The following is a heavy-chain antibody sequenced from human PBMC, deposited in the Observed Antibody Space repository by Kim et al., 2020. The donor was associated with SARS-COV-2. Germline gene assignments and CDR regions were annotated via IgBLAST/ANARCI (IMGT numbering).Heavy chain of an antibody. CDR2: IIPIFGTA. V-gene: IGHV1-69*13. CDR3: ARLGANRGSSWYPLPLYYFDY. J-gene: IGHJ4*02. CDR1: GGTFSSYA. D-gene: IGHD6-13*01. Sequence: SVKVSCKASGGTFSSYAISWVRQAPGQGLEWMGGIIPIFGTANYAQKFQGRVTITADESTSTAYMELSSLRSEDTAVYYCARLGANRGSSWYPLPLYYFDYWGQGTLVTVSS.